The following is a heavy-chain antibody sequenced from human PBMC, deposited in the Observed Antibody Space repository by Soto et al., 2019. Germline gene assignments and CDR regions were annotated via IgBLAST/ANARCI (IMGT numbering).Heavy chain of an antibody. CDR3: ATDWVHPAQYSRSWDYLYYGMDV. V-gene: IGHV1-69*13. Sequence: SVKVSCKASGGTFSSYAISWVRQAPGEGLEWMGGIIPIFGTANYEQKFQGRVTITADESTSTAYLELSSLRSEDPAVYYCATDWVHPAQYSRSWDYLYYGMDVGGQGTTVTVSS. CDR2: IIPIFGTA. J-gene: IGHJ6*02. CDR1: GGTFSSYA. D-gene: IGHD6-13*01.